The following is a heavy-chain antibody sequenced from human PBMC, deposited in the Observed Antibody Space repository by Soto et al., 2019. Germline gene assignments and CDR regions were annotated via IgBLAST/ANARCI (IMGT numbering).Heavy chain of an antibody. CDR1: GFTFSSYA. Sequence: QVQLVESGGGVVQPGRSLRLSCAASGFTFSSYAMHWVRQAPGKGLGWVAVISYDGSNKYYADSVKGRFTISRDNSKNTLYLQMNSLRADDTAVYYCARGVQLWSPFDYWGQGTLVTVSS. D-gene: IGHD5-18*01. J-gene: IGHJ4*02. CDR3: ARGVQLWSPFDY. V-gene: IGHV3-30-3*01. CDR2: ISYDGSNK.